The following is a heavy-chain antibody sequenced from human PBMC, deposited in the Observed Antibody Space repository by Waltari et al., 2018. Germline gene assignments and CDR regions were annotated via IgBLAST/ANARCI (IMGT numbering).Heavy chain of an antibody. CDR3: ARGEGVPAAHYYYYYMDV. V-gene: IGHV1-69*10. Sequence: QVQLVQSGAEVKKPGSSVKVSCKASGGTFSSYAISWVRQAPGQGLEWMGGIIPILGIANYAQKFQGRVTITADKSTSTAYMELSSLRSEDTAVYYCARGEGVPAAHYYYYYMDVWGKGTTVTVSS. CDR2: IIPILGIA. J-gene: IGHJ6*03. D-gene: IGHD2-2*01. CDR1: GGTFSSYA.